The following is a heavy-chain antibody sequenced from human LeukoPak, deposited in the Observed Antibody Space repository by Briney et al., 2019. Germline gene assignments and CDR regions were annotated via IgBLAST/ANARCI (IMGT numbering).Heavy chain of an antibody. CDR3: AKTRSSYDGSDY. CDR2: IRYDGSNK. Sequence: GSLGLSCAASGFTFSSYGMHWVRQAPGKGLEWVAFIRYDGSNKYYADSVKGRFTISRDNSKNTLYLQMNSLRAEDTAVYYCAKTRSSYDGSDYWGQGTLVTVSS. J-gene: IGHJ4*02. V-gene: IGHV3-30*02. CDR1: GFTFSSYG. D-gene: IGHD3-10*01.